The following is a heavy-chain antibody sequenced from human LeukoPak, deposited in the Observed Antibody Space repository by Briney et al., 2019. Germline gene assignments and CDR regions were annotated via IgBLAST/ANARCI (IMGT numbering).Heavy chain of an antibody. Sequence: PGGSLRLSCAASGFTFSSYGMHWVRQAPGKGLEWVAFIRYDGSNKYYADSVKGRFTISRDNSKNTLYLQMNSLRAEDTAVYYCAKYNYYDSSGYYYMDYWGQGTLVTVSS. D-gene: IGHD3-22*01. V-gene: IGHV3-30*02. CDR3: AKYNYYDSSGYYYMDY. J-gene: IGHJ4*02. CDR1: GFTFSSYG. CDR2: IRYDGSNK.